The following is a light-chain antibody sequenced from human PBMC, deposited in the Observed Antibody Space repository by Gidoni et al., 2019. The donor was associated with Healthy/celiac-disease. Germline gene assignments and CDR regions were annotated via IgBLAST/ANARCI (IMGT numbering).Light chain of an antibody. J-gene: IGKJ1*01. CDR1: QDISNY. Sequence: DIQMTQSPSSLSASVGDRVTITCQASQDISNYLNWYQQKPGKAPKLLIYDASNLETGVPSRFSGSGSGTDFTFTISILQPEDIATYYCQRYDNLPTWTFGQGTKVEIK. CDR3: QRYDNLPTWT. CDR2: DAS. V-gene: IGKV1-33*01.